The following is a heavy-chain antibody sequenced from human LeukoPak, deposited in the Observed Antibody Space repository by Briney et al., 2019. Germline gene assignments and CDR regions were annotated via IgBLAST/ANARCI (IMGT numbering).Heavy chain of an antibody. CDR1: GFTFSSYA. Sequence: GGSLRLSCAASGFTFSSYAMHWVRQAPGKGLEWVAVISYDGRNKYYADSVKGRFTISRDNSKNTLYLQMNSLRAEDTAVYYCARDSSYFDKNHYYGMDVWGQGTTVTVSS. CDR3: ARDSSYFDKNHYYGMDV. CDR2: ISYDGRNK. V-gene: IGHV3-30*04. D-gene: IGHD3-9*01. J-gene: IGHJ6*02.